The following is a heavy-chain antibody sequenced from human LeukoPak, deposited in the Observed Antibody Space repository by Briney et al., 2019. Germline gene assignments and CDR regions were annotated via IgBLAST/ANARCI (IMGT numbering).Heavy chain of an antibody. D-gene: IGHD6-6*01. J-gene: IGHJ4*02. CDR1: GFTFSSYA. CDR3: AKGIAARPRPGVFDY. V-gene: IGHV3-23*01. Sequence: GGSLRLSCAASGFTFSSYAMSWVRQAPGKGLEWVSAISGSGGSTYYADSVKGRFTISRDNSKNTLYLQMNSLRAEDTAVYYCAKGIAARPRPGVFDYWGQGTLVTVSS. CDR2: ISGSGGST.